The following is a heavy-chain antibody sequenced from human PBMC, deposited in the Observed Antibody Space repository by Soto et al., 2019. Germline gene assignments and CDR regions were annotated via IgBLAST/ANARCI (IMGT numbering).Heavy chain of an antibody. CDR1: GFTFSSYA. CDR2: ISGSGGST. V-gene: IGHV3-23*01. CDR3: AKSIRVSSPTRSNWFDP. D-gene: IGHD6-13*01. J-gene: IGHJ5*02. Sequence: GGSLRLSCAASGFTFSSYAMSWVRQAPGKGLEWVSAISGSGGSTYYADSVKGRFTISRDNSKNTLYLQMNSLRAEDTAVYYCAKSIRVSSPTRSNWFDPWGQGTLVTVSS.